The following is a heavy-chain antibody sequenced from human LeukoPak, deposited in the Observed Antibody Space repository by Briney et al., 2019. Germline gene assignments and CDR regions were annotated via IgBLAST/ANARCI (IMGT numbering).Heavy chain of an antibody. CDR1: GFTFSSYS. CDR3: VSSRFLNAFDI. V-gene: IGHV3-21*01. Sequence: GGSLRLSCAASGFTFSSYSMNWVRQAPGKGLEWVSSISSSSSYIYYADSVKGRFTISRDNAKNSLYLQMNSLRAEDTAVYYCVSSRFLNAFDIWGQGTMVTVSS. D-gene: IGHD3-3*01. J-gene: IGHJ3*02. CDR2: ISSSSSYI.